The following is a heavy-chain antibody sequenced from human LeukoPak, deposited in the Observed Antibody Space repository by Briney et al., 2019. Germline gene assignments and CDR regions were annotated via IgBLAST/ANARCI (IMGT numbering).Heavy chain of an antibody. CDR1: GGTLSSYA. Sequence: SVKVSCKASGGTLSSYAISWVRQAPGQGLEWMGGIIPIFGTANYAQKFQGRVTITADKSTSTAYMELSSLRSEDTAVYYCARTKFYDSSGYYPYYFDYWGQGTLVTVSS. D-gene: IGHD3-22*01. J-gene: IGHJ4*02. CDR3: ARTKFYDSSGYYPYYFDY. CDR2: IIPIFGTA. V-gene: IGHV1-69*06.